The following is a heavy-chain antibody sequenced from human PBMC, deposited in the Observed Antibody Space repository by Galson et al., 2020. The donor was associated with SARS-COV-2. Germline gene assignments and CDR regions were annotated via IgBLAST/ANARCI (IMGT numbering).Heavy chain of an antibody. CDR3: ARIGPTAGAFYAFDI. Sequence: SETLSLTCAVSGDSISSHNWWSWVRQYPGKGLEWIGEIHHSGSTNYTPSLKSRVTISVDKSQNQFSLNLRSMTAADTAVYFCARIGPTAGAFYAFDIWGQGTMVTVSS. D-gene: IGHD6-13*01. CDR1: GDSISSHNW. CDR2: IHHSGST. V-gene: IGHV4-4*02. J-gene: IGHJ3*02.